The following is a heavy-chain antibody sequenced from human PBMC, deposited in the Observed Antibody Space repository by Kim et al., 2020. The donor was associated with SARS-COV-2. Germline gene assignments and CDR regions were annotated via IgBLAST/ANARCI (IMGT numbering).Heavy chain of an antibody. V-gene: IGHV4-59*01. D-gene: IGHD2-8*02. Sequence: TNYNPSLKSRVTISVETSKNQFSLKLSSVTAADTAVYYCARTGGEDWFDPWGQGTLVTVSS. CDR2: T. CDR3: ARTGGEDWFDP. J-gene: IGHJ5*02.